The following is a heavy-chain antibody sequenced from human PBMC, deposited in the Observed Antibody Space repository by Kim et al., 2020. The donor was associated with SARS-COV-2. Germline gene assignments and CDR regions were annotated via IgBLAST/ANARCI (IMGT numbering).Heavy chain of an antibody. J-gene: IGHJ2*01. V-gene: IGHV3-11*06. CDR3: ARDRDSYVSAPDWYFDL. D-gene: IGHD5-18*01. Sequence: KGRFTISRDNAKNSLYLQMNSLRAEDTAVYYCARDRDSYVSAPDWYFDLWGRGTLVTVSS.